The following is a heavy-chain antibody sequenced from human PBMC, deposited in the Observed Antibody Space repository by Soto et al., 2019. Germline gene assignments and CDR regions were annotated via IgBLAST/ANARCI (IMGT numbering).Heavy chain of an antibody. J-gene: IGHJ6*02. CDR2: INPNSGGT. CDR1: GYTFTGYY. CDR3: AREKDSSGYYYYYYYGMDV. D-gene: IGHD3-22*01. V-gene: IGHV1-2*02. Sequence: GASVKVSCKASGYTFTGYYMHWVRQAPGQGLEWKGWINPNSGGTNYAQKFQGRVTMTRDTSISTAYMELSRLRSDDTAVYYCAREKDSSGYYYYYYYGMDVWGQGTTVTV.